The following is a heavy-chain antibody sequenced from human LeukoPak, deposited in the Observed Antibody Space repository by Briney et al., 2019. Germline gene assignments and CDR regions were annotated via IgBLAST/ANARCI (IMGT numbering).Heavy chain of an antibody. CDR2: IYHSGST. D-gene: IGHD5-18*01. V-gene: IGHV4-30-2*01. CDR3: ARDGTAIDWYFDL. J-gene: IGHJ2*01. CDR1: GGSISSGCYS. Sequence: SQTLSLTCAVSGGSISSGCYSWSWIRQPPGRGLEWIGYIYHSGSTYYNPSLKSRVTISLDRSKNQFSLKLSSVTAADTAVYYCARDGTAIDWYFDLWGRGTLVTVSS.